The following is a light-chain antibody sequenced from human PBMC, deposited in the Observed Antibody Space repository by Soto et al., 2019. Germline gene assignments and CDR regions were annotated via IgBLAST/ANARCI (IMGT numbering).Light chain of an antibody. V-gene: IGKV3-11*01. CDR3: QQRSIWPLT. J-gene: IGKJ4*01. Sequence: EIVLTQSPATLSLSPGEGATLSCRASQSVSRYLAWYQQKPGQAPRLLIYDTSNRATGSPARFSGSGSGADFTLTISSLEPEDFAVYYCQQRSIWPLTFGGGTKVEIK. CDR2: DTS. CDR1: QSVSRY.